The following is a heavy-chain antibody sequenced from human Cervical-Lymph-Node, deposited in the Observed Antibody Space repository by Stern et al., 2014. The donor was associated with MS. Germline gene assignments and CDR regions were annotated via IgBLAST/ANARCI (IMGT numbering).Heavy chain of an antibody. V-gene: IGHV1-69*01. Sequence: QVQLGQSGAEVKKPGSSVKGSCKASGSPFSNYAFSWVRQDPGHGPEWMGGVVPAIGAPKIAQKFQVRISITADEATSTAYMEVTGLRSEDTAVYFCARSEVIGLTGAKFDYWGQGTLVTVSS. CDR3: ARSEVIGLTGAKFDY. CDR2: VVPAIGAP. CDR1: GSPFSNYA. J-gene: IGHJ4*02. D-gene: IGHD3-16*02.